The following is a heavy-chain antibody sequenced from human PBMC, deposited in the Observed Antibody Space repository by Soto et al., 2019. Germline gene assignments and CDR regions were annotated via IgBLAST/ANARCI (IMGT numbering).Heavy chain of an antibody. CDR2: IDHRGSS. CDR3: AIGGIAAVTNYFDP. J-gene: IGHJ5*02. V-gene: IGHV4-34*01. CDR1: GESFRGYF. Sequence: KPSETLSLTCAVSGESFRGYFWSWIRQPPGRGLEWVGEIDHRGSSNYNPSLKSRVTISVDKSKNQFSLRLAAVTAADTSVYYCAIGGIAAVTNYFDPWGQGXLVTVSS. D-gene: IGHD6-13*01.